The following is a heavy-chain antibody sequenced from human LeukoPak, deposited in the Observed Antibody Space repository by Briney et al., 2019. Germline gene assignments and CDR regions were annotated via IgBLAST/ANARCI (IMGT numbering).Heavy chain of an antibody. CDR2: IYYSGRT. V-gene: IGHV4-59*08. CDR3: ASESSSSSY. D-gene: IGHD6-6*01. J-gene: IGHJ4*02. Sequence: SETLSLTCTVSGGSISSNYWTWIRQPPGKGLEWIGDIYYSGRTNYNPSLKSRVTISVDTSKNQFSLKLSSVTAADTAVYYCASESSSSSYWGQGTLVTVSS. CDR1: GGSISSNY.